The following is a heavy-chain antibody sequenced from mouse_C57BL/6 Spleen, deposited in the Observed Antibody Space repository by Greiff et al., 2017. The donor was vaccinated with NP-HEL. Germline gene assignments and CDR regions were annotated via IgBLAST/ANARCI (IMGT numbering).Heavy chain of an antibody. J-gene: IGHJ3*01. D-gene: IGHD1-1*01. Sequence: VQLQQPGAELVKPGASVKLSCKASGYTFTSYWMQWVKQGPGQGLEWIGEIDPSDSYTNYNQKFKGKATLTVDKSSSTAYMQLSSLTSEDSAVYYCARGGTTVVATRTWFAYWGQGTLVTVSA. CDR2: IDPSDSYT. CDR1: GYTFTSYW. V-gene: IGHV1-50*01. CDR3: ARGGTTVVATRTWFAY.